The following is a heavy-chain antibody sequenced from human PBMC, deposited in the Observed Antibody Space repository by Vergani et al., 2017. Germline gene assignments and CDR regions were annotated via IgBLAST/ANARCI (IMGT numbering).Heavy chain of an antibody. CDR2: ISGSGGST. D-gene: IGHD2-2*01. CDR1: GFTFNHYA. V-gene: IGHV3-23*01. J-gene: IGHJ6*03. CDR3: ARAAGYCSSTSXPPTLRNYYYYMDV. Sequence: EVQLLESGGDLVQPGGSLRLSCAASGFTFNHYAMNWVRQAPGKGLEWVSGISGSGGSTYYAGSVKGRFTISRDSSKNTLYLQMNGLRAEDTAVYYCARAAGYCSSTSXPPTLRNYYYYMDVWGKGTTVTVSS.